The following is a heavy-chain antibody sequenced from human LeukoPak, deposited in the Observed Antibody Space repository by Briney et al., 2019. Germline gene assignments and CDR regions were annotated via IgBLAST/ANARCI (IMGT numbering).Heavy chain of an antibody. CDR3: ARIIYSYGRSQRPSTYYFDY. J-gene: IGHJ4*02. V-gene: IGHV3-21*01. CDR1: GFTFSSYS. Sequence: PGGSLRLSCAASGFTFSSYSMNWVRQAPGKGLEWVSSISSSSSYIYYADSVKGRFTISRDNAKNSLYLQMNSLRAEDTAVYYCARIIYSYGRSQRPSTYYFDYWGQGTLVTVSS. D-gene: IGHD5-18*01. CDR2: ISSSSSYI.